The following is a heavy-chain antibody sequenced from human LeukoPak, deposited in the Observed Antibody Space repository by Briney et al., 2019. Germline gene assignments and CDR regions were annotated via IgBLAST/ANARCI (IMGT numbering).Heavy chain of an antibody. J-gene: IGHJ5*02. CDR1: GYTFTSYG. CDR3: ARDTSRNWFDP. CDR2: IIPIFGTA. V-gene: IGHV1-69*13. Sequence: SVKVSCKASGYTFTSYGISWVRQAPGQGLEWMGGIIPIFGTANYAQKFQGRVAITADESTSTAYMELSSLRSEDTAVYYCARDTSRNWFDPWGQGTLVTVSS. D-gene: IGHD2-2*01.